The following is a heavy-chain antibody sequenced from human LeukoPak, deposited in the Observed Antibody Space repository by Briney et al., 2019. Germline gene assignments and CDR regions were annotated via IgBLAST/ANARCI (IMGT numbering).Heavy chain of an antibody. CDR3: AKGLVDTATVPMLGY. D-gene: IGHD5-18*01. V-gene: IGHV3-30*02. CDR1: GFTFSSYG. J-gene: IGHJ4*02. Sequence: GGSLRLSCAASGFTFSSYGMHWVRQAPGKGLEWVAFIRYDGSNKYYANSVKGRFTISRDNSKNTLYLQMNSLRAEDTAVYYCAKGLVDTATVPMLGYWGQGTLVTVSS. CDR2: IRYDGSNK.